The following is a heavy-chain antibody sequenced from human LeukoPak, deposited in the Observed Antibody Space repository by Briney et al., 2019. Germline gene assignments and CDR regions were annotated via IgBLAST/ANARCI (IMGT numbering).Heavy chain of an antibody. V-gene: IGHV3-30*04. D-gene: IGHD3-10*01. CDR1: GFGLGSYN. Sequence: GRSLRLSCAGSGFGLGSYNMYWIRQAPGKGLEWVTLISFNGNDKKYADSVKGRFTVSRDNSRNTVFLQTNSLRPEDTGLYYCARVYGSEIDYWGQGTQVIVSS. CDR2: ISFNGNDK. J-gene: IGHJ4*02. CDR3: ARVYGSEIDY.